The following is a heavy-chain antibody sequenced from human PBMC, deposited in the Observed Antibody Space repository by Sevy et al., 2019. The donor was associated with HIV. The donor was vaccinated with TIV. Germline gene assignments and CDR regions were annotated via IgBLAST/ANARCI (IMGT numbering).Heavy chain of an antibody. CDR2: RKSKAEGGTA. V-gene: IGHV3-15*01. Sequence: GGSLRLSCAASGFTFSDVWMNWVRLAPEKGLEWVGRRKSKAEGGTADYGEPVKGRFSISRDDSKDTLYLQMDSLKTEDTAVYYCTTGGSLFQHWGQGSLVTVSS. CDR3: TTGGSLFQH. CDR1: GFTFSDVW. D-gene: IGHD2-15*01. J-gene: IGHJ1*01.